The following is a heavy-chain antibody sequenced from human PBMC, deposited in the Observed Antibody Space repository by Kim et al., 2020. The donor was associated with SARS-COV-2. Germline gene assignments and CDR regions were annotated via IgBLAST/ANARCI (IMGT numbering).Heavy chain of an antibody. CDR1: GFTFSSYA. Sequence: GGSLRLSCAASGFTFSSYAMSWVRRAPGKGLEWVSAISGSGGSTYYADSVKGRFTISRDNSKNTLYLQMNSLRAEDTAVYYCAKVEWAYYDSRGYYYYGIYVWGEETTVTVSP. V-gene: IGHV3-23*01. D-gene: IGHD3-22*01. J-gene: IGHJ6*04. CDR3: AKVEWAYYDSRGYYYYGIYV. CDR2: ISGSGGST.